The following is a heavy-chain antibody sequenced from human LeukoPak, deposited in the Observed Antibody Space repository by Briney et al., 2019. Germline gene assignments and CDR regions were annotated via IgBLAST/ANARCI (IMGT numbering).Heavy chain of an antibody. Sequence: GRSLRLSCAASGFTFDDYAMHWVRQAPGKGLEWVSGISWNSGSIGYADSVKGRFAISRDNAKNSLYLQMNSLRAEDTALYYCAKDIRYYYGSGSNFDYWGQGTLVTVSS. CDR2: ISWNSGSI. CDR1: GFTFDDYA. V-gene: IGHV3-9*01. J-gene: IGHJ4*02. D-gene: IGHD3-10*01. CDR3: AKDIRYYYGSGSNFDY.